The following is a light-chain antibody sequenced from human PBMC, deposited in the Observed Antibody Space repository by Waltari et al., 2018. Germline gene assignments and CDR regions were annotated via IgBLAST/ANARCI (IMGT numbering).Light chain of an antibody. V-gene: IGKV1-33*01. CDR3: QQHDNSPWT. Sequence: DIQMTQSPSSLSASVGDRVTITRRTSQGISNWLAWYQQKPGKAPKLLIYRASNLETGVPSRFSGSGSGTDFTFNISSLQPEDIATYYCQQHDNSPWTFGQGTKVEIK. CDR2: RAS. CDR1: QGISNW. J-gene: IGKJ1*01.